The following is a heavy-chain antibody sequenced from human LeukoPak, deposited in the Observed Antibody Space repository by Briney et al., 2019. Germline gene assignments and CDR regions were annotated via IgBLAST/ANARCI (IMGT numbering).Heavy chain of an antibody. CDR3: TLYNY. V-gene: IGHV1-3*03. CDR2: INPGNGDT. J-gene: IGHJ4*02. CDR1: GYSLTSQD. D-gene: IGHD2-2*02. Sequence: GASVKVSCKTSGYSLTSQDLHWVRQAPGQSLEWMGCINPGNGDTKYSQEFQGRVTITRDTSATTAYMELSSLRSDDMAVYYCTLYNYWGQGTLVTVSS.